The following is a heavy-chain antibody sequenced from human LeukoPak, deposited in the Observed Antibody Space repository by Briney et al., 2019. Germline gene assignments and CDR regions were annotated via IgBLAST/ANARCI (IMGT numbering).Heavy chain of an antibody. J-gene: IGHJ3*02. CDR2: ISGSGGST. CDR1: GFTFSSYA. Sequence: GGSLRLSCAASGFTFSSYAMSWVRQAPGKGLEWVSAISGSGGSTYYADSVKGRFTISRDNSKNTLYLQMNSLRAEDTAVYYCAKDSIMSSGWYKGGAFDIWGQGTMVTVSS. V-gene: IGHV3-23*01. D-gene: IGHD6-19*01. CDR3: AKDSIMSSGWYKGGAFDI.